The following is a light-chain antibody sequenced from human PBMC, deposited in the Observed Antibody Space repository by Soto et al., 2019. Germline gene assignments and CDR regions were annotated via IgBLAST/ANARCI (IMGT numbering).Light chain of an antibody. Sequence: EIVLTQSPATLSSFPGDRVTLSCRASQYINTRLTWYQHRPGQAPRLLIYQTSIRAAGIPARFSASGTGTDFTLTISSLEPVDFAVYYCHQRGNGPPWTFGQGTKVDIK. V-gene: IGKV3-11*01. CDR2: QTS. CDR3: HQRGNGPPWT. J-gene: IGKJ1*01. CDR1: QYINTR.